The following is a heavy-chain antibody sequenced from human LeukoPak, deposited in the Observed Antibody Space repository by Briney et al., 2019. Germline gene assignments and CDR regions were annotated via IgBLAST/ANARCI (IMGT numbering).Heavy chain of an antibody. CDR1: GFTFSSYG. CDR2: IRYDGSNK. J-gene: IGHJ4*02. Sequence: GGSLRLSCAASGFTFSSYGMHWVRQAPGKGLEWVAFIRYDGSNKYYADSVKGRFTISRDNSKNTLYLQMNSLRAEDTAVYYCAKDYYSGWYSFRTFDYWGQGTLVTVSS. D-gene: IGHD6-19*01. CDR3: AKDYYSGWYSFRTFDY. V-gene: IGHV3-30*02.